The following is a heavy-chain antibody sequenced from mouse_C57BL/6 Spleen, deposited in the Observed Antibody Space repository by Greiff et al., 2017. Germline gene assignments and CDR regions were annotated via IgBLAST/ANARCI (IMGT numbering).Heavy chain of an antibody. CDR3: ARDGYGSWFAY. CDR2: ISDGGSYT. D-gene: IGHD1-1*01. CDR1: GFTFSSYA. V-gene: IGHV5-4*01. J-gene: IGHJ3*01. Sequence: EVQLVESGGGLVKPGGSLKLSCAASGFTFSSYAMSWVRQTPEQRLEWVATISDGGSYTYYPDNVKGRFTISRDNAKNNLYLQMSHLKSEDTAMYYCARDGYGSWFAYWGQGTLVTVSA.